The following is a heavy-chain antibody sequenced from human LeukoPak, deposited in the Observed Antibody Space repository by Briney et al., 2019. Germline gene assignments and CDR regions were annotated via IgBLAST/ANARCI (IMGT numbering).Heavy chain of an antibody. D-gene: IGHD3-10*01. V-gene: IGHV3-48*01. CDR1: GFIFTSYS. CDR3: ARDPPHFYGSGSYYYDY. J-gene: IGHJ4*02. Sequence: GGSLRLSCAASGFIFTSYSMNWVRQAPGKGLEWISYISSSSSTIYYADSVRGRFTISRDNAKNSLYLQMNSLRAEDTAVYYCARDPPHFYGSGSYYYDYWGQGTLVTVSS. CDR2: ISSSSSTI.